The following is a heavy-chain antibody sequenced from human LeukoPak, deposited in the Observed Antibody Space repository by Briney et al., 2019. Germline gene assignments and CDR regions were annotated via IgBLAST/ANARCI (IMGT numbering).Heavy chain of an antibody. V-gene: IGHV3-30-3*01. J-gene: IGHJ6*02. CDR1: GFTFSSSA. CDR3: ARTTGYSSGWDHYYYYGLDV. CDR2: ISNDGNNK. D-gene: IGHD6-25*01. Sequence: GGSLRLSCAASGFTFSSSAIHWVRQAPGKGLEWVAVISNDGNNKYYADSVKGRFTISRDNSKNTLSLQMNSLRAEDTAVYYCARTTGYSSGWDHYYYYGLDVWGQGTTVTVSS.